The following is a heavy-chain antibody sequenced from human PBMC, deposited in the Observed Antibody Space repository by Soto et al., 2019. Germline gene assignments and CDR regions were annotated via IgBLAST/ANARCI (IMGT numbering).Heavy chain of an antibody. Sequence: TGGSLRLSCAASGFTFDDYTVHWVRQAPGKGLEWVSLISWDGGSTYYADSVKGRFTISRDNSKNSLYLQMNSLRTEDTALYYCAKDMGGSSWYGGYYYYGMDVWGQGTTVTVSS. CDR1: GFTFDDYT. CDR2: ISWDGGST. J-gene: IGHJ6*02. V-gene: IGHV3-43*01. D-gene: IGHD6-13*01. CDR3: AKDMGGSSWYGGYYYYGMDV.